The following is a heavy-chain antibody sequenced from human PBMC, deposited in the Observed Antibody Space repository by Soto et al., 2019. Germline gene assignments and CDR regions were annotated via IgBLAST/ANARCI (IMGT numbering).Heavy chain of an antibody. Sequence: QVQLVQSGAEVKKPGSSVKVSCKASGGTFSSYAISWVRQAPGQGLEWMGGIIPIFGTANYAQKFQGRVTITADESTSTAYMELSSLRSEVTAVYYCAREGDCSGGSCYPNWFDPWGQGTLVTVSS. CDR3: AREGDCSGGSCYPNWFDP. D-gene: IGHD2-15*01. J-gene: IGHJ5*02. CDR2: IIPIFGTA. V-gene: IGHV1-69*01. CDR1: GGTFSSYA.